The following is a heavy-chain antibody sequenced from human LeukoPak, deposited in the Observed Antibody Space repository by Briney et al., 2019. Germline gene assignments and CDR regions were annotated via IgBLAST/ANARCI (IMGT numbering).Heavy chain of an antibody. CDR1: GYSFTSYW. D-gene: IGHD6-13*01. CDR3: ARLPAYSSSWYPYNWFDP. J-gene: IGHJ5*02. CDR2: IYPGDSDP. V-gene: IGHV5-51*01. Sequence: GESLKISCKGSGYSFTSYWIGWVRQMPGKGLEWMGIIYPGDSDPRYSPSFQGQVTISADKSISAAYLQWSSLKASDTAMYYCARLPAYSSSWYPYNWFDPWGQGTLVTVSS.